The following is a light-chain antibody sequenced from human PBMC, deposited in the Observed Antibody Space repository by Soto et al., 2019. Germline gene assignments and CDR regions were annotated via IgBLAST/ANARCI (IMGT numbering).Light chain of an antibody. Sequence: DIQMTQSPSTLSPSVGDRITISCRASQSIGNRLAWYQQKPGTAPRVLIYDASTLESGVPLRFSGSGSGTNFILTISSLQPDDSATYYCQQYGGLWTLGLGTKVDI. CDR1: QSIGNR. CDR2: DAS. CDR3: QQYGGLWT. J-gene: IGKJ1*01. V-gene: IGKV1-5*01.